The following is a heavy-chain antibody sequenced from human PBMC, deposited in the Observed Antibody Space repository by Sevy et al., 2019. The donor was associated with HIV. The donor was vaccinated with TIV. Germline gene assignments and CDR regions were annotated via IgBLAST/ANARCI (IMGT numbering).Heavy chain of an antibody. J-gene: IGHJ4*02. D-gene: IGHD3-22*01. CDR3: ARVRDDSSGFHLDY. Sequence: GGSLRLSSAASGFTFSRYWMTWVRQAPGKGLEWVANIKQDGREKYSVDSVKGRFTISRDNAKNSLYLQMNSLRAEDTAVYYCARVRDDSSGFHLDYWGQGTLVTVSS. CDR2: IKQDGREK. CDR1: GFTFSRYW. V-gene: IGHV3-7*01.